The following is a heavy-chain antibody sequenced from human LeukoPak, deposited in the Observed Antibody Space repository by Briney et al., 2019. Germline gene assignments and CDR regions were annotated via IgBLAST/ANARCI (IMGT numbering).Heavy chain of an antibody. CDR3: AKLQVVPAAIDAVLDDY. CDR1: GFTFSNNA. Sequence: GESLRLSCVASGFTFSNNAMSWVRQAPGKGLEWVSAISGSGGSTYYADSVKGRFTISRDNSKNTLYLQMNSLRAEDTAVYYCAKLQVVPAAIDAVLDDYWGQGTLVTVSS. D-gene: IGHD2-2*01. J-gene: IGHJ4*02. V-gene: IGHV3-23*01. CDR2: ISGSGGST.